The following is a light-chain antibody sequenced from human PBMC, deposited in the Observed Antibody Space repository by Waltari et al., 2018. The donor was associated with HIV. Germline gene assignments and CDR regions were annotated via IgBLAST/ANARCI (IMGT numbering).Light chain of an antibody. CDR2: DVS. V-gene: IGLV2-14*01. CDR3: SSYTSSSTLFV. CDR1: SSDIGGYNF. Sequence: QSALTQPASVSGSPGQSITISCTGASSDIGGYNFVSWYQQHPGKAPKLMIYDVSNRPSWVSNRFSGSKSGNTASLTICGLQAEDEADYYCSSYTSSSTLFVFGTGTKVTVL. J-gene: IGLJ1*01.